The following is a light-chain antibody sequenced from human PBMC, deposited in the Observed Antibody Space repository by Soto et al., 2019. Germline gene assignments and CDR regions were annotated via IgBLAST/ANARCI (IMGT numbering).Light chain of an antibody. Sequence: EIVLTQSPGTLSLSPGERATLSCRASQSVSSSYLAWCQQKPGQAPRLLIYGASSRATGIPDRFSGSGSGTDFTLTISRLEPEDFAVYYCQQGSTFGQGTKLEIK. CDR3: QQGST. CDR1: QSVSSSY. V-gene: IGKV3-20*01. CDR2: GAS. J-gene: IGKJ2*01.